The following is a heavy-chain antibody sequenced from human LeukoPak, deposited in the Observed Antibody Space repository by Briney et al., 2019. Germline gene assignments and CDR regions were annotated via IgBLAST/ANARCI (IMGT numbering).Heavy chain of an antibody. Sequence: ASVKVSCKSSGNTFTGYYIYWMRQAPGQGLEWMGWFSPYNEASNYAQKFQGRVTMTRDTSTSPVYMELSGLRPDDTAVYYCARGTYGDSFDSRGQGTLVTVSS. CDR1: GNTFTGYY. J-gene: IGHJ4*02. V-gene: IGHV1-2*02. CDR2: FSPYNEAS. D-gene: IGHD4-17*01. CDR3: ARGTYGDSFDS.